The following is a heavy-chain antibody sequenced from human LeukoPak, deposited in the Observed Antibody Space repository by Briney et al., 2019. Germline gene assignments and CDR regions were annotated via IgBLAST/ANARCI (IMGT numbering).Heavy chain of an antibody. J-gene: IGHJ4*02. D-gene: IGHD3-22*01. Sequence: HTGGSLRLSCAASGFTFSSYAMSWVRQAPGKGLEWFSAISGSGGSTYYADSVKGRFTISRDHAKTTLYLQMHSLRAEATAVTSSANGLTGDSSDLPIYFDYRGQGTLVTVSS. CDR3: ANGLTGDSSDLPIYFDY. CDR1: GFTFSSYA. V-gene: IGHV3-23*01. CDR2: ISGSGGST.